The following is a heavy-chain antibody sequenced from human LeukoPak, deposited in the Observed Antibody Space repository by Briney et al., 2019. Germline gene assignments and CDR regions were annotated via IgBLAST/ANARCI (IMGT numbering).Heavy chain of an antibody. CDR1: GGSISSYY. CDR3: ARSYSYYYYYHGMDV. J-gene: IGHJ6*02. Sequence: PSETLSLTCTVSGGSISSYYWSWIRQPPGKGLEWIGYIYYSGSTNYNPSLKSRVTISVDTSKNQFSLNLSSVTAADTAVYYCARSYSYYYYYHGMDVWGQGTTVTVSS. CDR2: IYYSGST. V-gene: IGHV4-59*08. D-gene: IGHD4-11*01.